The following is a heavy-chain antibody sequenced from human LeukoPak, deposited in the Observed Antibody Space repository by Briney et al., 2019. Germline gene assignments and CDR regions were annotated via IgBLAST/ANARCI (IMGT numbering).Heavy chain of an antibody. CDR1: GYTFTGYY. V-gene: IGHV1-2*02. CDR2: INPNSGGT. D-gene: IGHD1-26*01. Sequence: GASVKVSCKASGYTFTGYYMHWVRQAPGQGLEWMGWINPNSGGTNYAQKFQGRVTMTRDMSNRTTYMELSRLRSDDTAVYYCAREYPIVGARNFDYWGQGTLVTVSS. J-gene: IGHJ4*02. CDR3: AREYPIVGARNFDY.